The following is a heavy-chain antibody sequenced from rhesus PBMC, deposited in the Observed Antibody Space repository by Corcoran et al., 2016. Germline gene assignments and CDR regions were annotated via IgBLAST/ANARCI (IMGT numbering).Heavy chain of an antibody. J-gene: IGHJ4*01. CDR3: ARGYSGSWTYFDY. CDR1: GASIRSTY. V-gene: IGHV4S2*01. D-gene: IGHD6-25*01. Sequence: VQLQESGPGLVKPSETLPLTCALSGASIRSTYWSWIPPAPGEGLEWIGRIYGSGGSNDYNPSLKSRVTISIDTSKNQFSLKLSSVTAADTAVYYCARGYSGSWTYFDYWGQGVLVTVSS. CDR2: IYGSGGSN.